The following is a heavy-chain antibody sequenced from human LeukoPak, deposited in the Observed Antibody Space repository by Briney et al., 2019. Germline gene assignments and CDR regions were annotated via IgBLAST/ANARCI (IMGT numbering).Heavy chain of an antibody. J-gene: IGHJ4*02. CDR1: GYTLTELS. V-gene: IGHV1-18*01. D-gene: IGHD3-10*01. CDR3: ASQTYYYGSGSYSQTSYFDY. CDR2: ISAYNGNT. Sequence: ASVKVSCKVSGYTLTELSMHWVRQAPGQGLEWMGWISAYNGNTNYAQKLQGRVTITADESTSTAYMELSSLRSEDTAVYYCASQTYYYGSGSYSQTSYFDYWGQGTLVTVSS.